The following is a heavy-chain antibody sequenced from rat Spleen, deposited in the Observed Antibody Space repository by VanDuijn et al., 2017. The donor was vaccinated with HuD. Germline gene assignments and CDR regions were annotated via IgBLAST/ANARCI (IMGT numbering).Heavy chain of an antibody. D-gene: IGHD1-11*01. CDR1: GLSFSDYD. CDR3: TRHGGLRNWFAY. V-gene: IGHV5S13*01. Sequence: EVHLVESGGGSVQPGRSLKISCVASGLSFSDYDMAWVRQAPMKGLEWVASISTGGDTTYYRDSVKGRFTISRDDEKNTQYLQMDSLRSEDTATYYCTRHGGLRNWFAYWGQGTLVTVSS. CDR2: ISTGGDTT. J-gene: IGHJ3*01.